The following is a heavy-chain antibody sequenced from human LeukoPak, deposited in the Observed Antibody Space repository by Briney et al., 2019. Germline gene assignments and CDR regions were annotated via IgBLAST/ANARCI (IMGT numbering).Heavy chain of an antibody. Sequence: GGSLRLSCAASGFTVCSNYMGWVRQAPDKGLEWVSVIYSGGTTYYADSVKGRFTISRDISKNTVFLQMNSLRAEDTAVYYCARNFGTSYNSWGQGILVTVSS. CDR2: IYSGGTT. J-gene: IGHJ4*02. CDR3: ARNFGTSYNS. CDR1: GFTVCSNY. D-gene: IGHD2-2*01. V-gene: IGHV3-53*01.